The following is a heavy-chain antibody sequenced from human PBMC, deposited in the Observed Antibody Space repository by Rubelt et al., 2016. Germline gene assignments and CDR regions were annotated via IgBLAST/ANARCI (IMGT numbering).Heavy chain of an antibody. V-gene: IGHV4-59*08. D-gene: IGHD3-10*01. J-gene: IGHJ5*02. CDR2: GST. CDR3: ARRGSRGAYPT. Sequence: GSTNYNPSLKRRVTISVDTSKNQFSLKLSSVTAADTAVYYCARRGSRGAYPTWGQGTLVTVSS.